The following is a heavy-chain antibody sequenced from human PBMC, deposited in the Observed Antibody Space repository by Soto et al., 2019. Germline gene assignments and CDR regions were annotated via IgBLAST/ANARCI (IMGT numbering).Heavy chain of an antibody. J-gene: IGHJ3*02. Sequence: EVQLVESGGGLVMPEESLRLSCAASGFSFNAYNMKWVRQAPGKGLEWVSSISASGHQIFYADSVRGRFTIFRDNSKNSLFLQMNSLRAEDTAMYHCATIGDVDGFGMLGLGTAVTVSS. CDR1: GFSFNAYN. CDR3: ATIGDVDGFGM. D-gene: IGHD4-17*01. V-gene: IGHV3-21*06. CDR2: ISASGHQI.